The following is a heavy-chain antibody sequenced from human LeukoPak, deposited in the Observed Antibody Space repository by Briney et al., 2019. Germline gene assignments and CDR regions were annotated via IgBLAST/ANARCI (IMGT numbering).Heavy chain of an antibody. CDR2: ISSSSTI. Sequence: GGSLRLSCAASGFTFSSYSMNWVRQAPGKGLEWVSYISSSSTIYYADPVKVRFTISRDNAKNSLYLQMNSLRAEDTAVYYCARTLLYYYDSSGLHPWGQGTLVTVSS. CDR1: GFTFSSYS. J-gene: IGHJ5*02. D-gene: IGHD3-22*01. CDR3: ARTLLYYYDSSGLHP. V-gene: IGHV3-48*01.